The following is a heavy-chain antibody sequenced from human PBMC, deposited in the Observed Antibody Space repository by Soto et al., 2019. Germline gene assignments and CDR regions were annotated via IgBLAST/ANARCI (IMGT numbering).Heavy chain of an antibody. CDR1: GGYISSGGYY. J-gene: IGHJ6*02. CDR2: IYYSGST. D-gene: IGHD6-13*01. CDR3: ARGQGSSSWFFYYGMDV. Sequence: SETLSLTCTVSGGYISSGGYYWSWIRQHPGKGLEWIGYIYYSGSTYYNPSLKSRVTISVDTSKNQFSLKLSSVTAADTAVYYCARGQGSSSWFFYYGMDVWGQGTTVTVSS. V-gene: IGHV4-31*03.